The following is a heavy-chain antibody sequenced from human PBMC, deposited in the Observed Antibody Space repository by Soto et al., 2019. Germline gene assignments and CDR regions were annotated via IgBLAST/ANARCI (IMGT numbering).Heavy chain of an antibody. J-gene: IGHJ6*04. CDR2: INHGGST. D-gene: IGHD3-3*01. CDR3: ARISTYYDFWTDYYPDV. CDR1: GGSFSDYF. Sequence: SETLSLTCAVYGGSFSDYFWAWIRQPPGKGLEWIGEINHGGSTDYNPSLKSRVAISADTPKNQFSLRLTSVTAADTAVYYCARISTYYDFWTDYYPDVWGKGTTVKVYS. V-gene: IGHV4-34*01.